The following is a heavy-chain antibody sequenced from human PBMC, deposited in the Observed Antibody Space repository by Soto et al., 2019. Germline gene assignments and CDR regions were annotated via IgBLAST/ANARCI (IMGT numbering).Heavy chain of an antibody. CDR3: AREGYCSSTSCPFPYYGMNV. CDR2: IWYDGSNK. Sequence: GGSLRLSCAASGFTFSTYGMHWVRQAPGKGLEWVAVIWYDGSNKYYVDSVKGRFSISRDNSKNTLFLQINSLRAEDTAVFFFAREGYCSSTSCPFPYYGMNVWGQGTRFTVSS. J-gene: IGHJ6*02. V-gene: IGHV3-33*01. CDR1: GFTFSTYG. D-gene: IGHD2-2*01.